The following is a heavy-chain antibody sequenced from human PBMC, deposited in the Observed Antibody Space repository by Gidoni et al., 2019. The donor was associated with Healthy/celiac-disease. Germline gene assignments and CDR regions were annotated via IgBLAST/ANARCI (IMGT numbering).Heavy chain of an antibody. CDR3: AKDPYCSSTSCPRAFDI. CDR2: ISGSGGST. V-gene: IGHV3-23*01. Sequence: EVQLLESGGGLVQPGGSLRLSCAASGFTFSSSAMSWVRQAPGKGLEWVSAISGSGGSTYYADSVKGRFTISRDNSKNTLYLQMNSLRAEDTAVYYCAKDPYCSSTSCPRAFDIWGQGTMVTVSS. D-gene: IGHD2-2*01. CDR1: GFTFSSSA. J-gene: IGHJ3*02.